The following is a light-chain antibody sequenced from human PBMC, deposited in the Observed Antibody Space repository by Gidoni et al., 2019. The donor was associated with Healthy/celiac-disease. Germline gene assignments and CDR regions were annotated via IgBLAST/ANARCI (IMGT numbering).Light chain of an antibody. V-gene: IGKV1-33*01. CDR3: QQYDNLQYT. J-gene: IGKJ2*01. Sequence: DIQRTQSPSSLSASVGDRVTITCQASQDISNYLNWYQQKPGKAPKLLIYDASNLETGVPSRFSGSGSGTDFTFTISSLQPEDIATYYCQQYDNLQYTFGQXTKLEIK. CDR2: DAS. CDR1: QDISNY.